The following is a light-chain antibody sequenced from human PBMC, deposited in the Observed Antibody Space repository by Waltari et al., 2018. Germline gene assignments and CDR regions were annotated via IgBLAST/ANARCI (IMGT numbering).Light chain of an antibody. V-gene: IGLV1-40*01. J-gene: IGLJ2*01. CDR3: HSYDRSLDGVV. CDR1: SSNIGADYA. CDR2: NGA. Sequence: QSVLTQPPSVSGAPGQTVTISCTGSSSNIGADYAVHWYQQLPGTAPKLLIDNGANRPSGVPDRFSGSRSGTSASLAITGLQAEDEADYFCHSYDRSLDGVVFGGGTKLTVL.